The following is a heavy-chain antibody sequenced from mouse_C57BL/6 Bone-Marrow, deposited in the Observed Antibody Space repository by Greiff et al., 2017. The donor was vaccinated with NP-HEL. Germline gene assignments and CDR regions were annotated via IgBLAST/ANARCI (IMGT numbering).Heavy chain of an antibody. J-gene: IGHJ2*01. CDR1: GYAFTNYL. CDR3: ARSDGSSYYFDD. Sequence: VQLQQSGAELVRPGTSVKVSCKASGYAFTNYLIEWVKQRPGQGLEWIGVINPGSGGTNYNEKFKGKATLTADKSSSTAYMQLSSLTSEDSAVYFCARSDGSSYYFDDWGQGTTLTVSS. CDR2: INPGSGGT. D-gene: IGHD1-1*01. V-gene: IGHV1-54*01.